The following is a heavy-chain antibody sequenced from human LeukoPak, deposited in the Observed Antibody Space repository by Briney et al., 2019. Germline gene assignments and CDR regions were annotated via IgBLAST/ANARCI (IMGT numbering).Heavy chain of an antibody. Sequence: ASVTVSCKASGYTFTSYDINWVRQAAGQGLEWMGWMNPNSGNTDYAQKFQGRVTMTRNTSISTAYMELSSLRSEDTAVYYCARGRKYSSSSKNYYYYYMDVWGKGTTVTVSS. V-gene: IGHV1-8*01. CDR2: MNPNSGNT. CDR1: GYTFTSYD. CDR3: ARGRKYSSSSKNYYYYYMDV. D-gene: IGHD6-6*01. J-gene: IGHJ6*03.